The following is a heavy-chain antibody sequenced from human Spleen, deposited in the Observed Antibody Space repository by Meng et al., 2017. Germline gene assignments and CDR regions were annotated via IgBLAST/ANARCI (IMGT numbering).Heavy chain of an antibody. CDR3: VYFWSGYFT. D-gene: IGHD3-3*01. CDR1: GGSLSGYY. CDR2: SDHFGNT. J-gene: IGHJ5*02. Sequence: QVQLQDSGPRLVKPSGTLSLTCAVFGGSLSGYYCNWFRQPPGKGLEWIGGSDHFGNTIYNPSLKGRLTISVDTSKNQISLRLSSVIAADTAVYYCVYFWSGYFTSGQGTLVTVSS. V-gene: IGHV4-34*10.